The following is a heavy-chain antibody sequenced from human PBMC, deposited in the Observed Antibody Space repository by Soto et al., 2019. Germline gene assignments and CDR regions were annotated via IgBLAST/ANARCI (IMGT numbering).Heavy chain of an antibody. CDR2: TGTSRKYT. J-gene: IGHJ3*02. V-gene: IGHV3-21*05. D-gene: IGHD3-9*01. Sequence: GRSLRLSCAASGYRLRDYSMNWVRQARGKGLEWVSYTGTSRKYTFYADSVRGRFTIARDEARNSVYLQLNSLRDEDTAEYYCVRDRDWAFDIWGQGTRVTV. CDR1: GYRLRDYS. CDR3: VRDRDWAFDI.